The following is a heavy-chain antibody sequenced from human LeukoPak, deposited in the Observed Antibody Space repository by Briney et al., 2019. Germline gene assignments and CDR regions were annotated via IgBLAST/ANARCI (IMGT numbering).Heavy chain of an antibody. CDR1: GGTFSSYA. V-gene: IGHV1-69*05. Sequence: SVKVSCKASGGTFSSYAISWVRQAPGQGLEWMGGIIPIFGTANYAQKFQGRVTITTDESTSTAYMELSSLRSEDTAVYYCARDDGKAAAGTGPYNWFDPWGQGTLVTVSS. J-gene: IGHJ5*02. CDR3: ARDDGKAAAGTGPYNWFDP. CDR2: IIPIFGTA. D-gene: IGHD6-13*01.